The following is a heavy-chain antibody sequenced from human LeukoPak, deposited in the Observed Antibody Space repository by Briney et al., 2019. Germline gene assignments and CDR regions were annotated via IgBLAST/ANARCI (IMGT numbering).Heavy chain of an antibody. V-gene: IGHV4-39*01. Sequence: SETLSLTCTVSGGSIISSSSFWGWIRQPPGKGLEWIGTIYYGDPTHYNPSLKSRVSISVDMSRNQFSLKLTSVTAGDMAVYYWARAHKDCVSDSCYGPPGYWGLGTLVTVSS. CDR2: IYYGDPT. CDR1: GGSIISSSSF. J-gene: IGHJ4*02. D-gene: IGHD2-2*01. CDR3: ARAHKDCVSDSCYGPPGY.